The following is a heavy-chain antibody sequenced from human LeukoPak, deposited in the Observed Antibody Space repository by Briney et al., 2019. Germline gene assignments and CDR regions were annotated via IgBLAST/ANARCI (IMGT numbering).Heavy chain of an antibody. Sequence: ASVKVSCKASGYTFTSYAMHWVRQAPGQRLEWMGWINAGDGNTKYSQKFQGRVTITRDTSASTAYMELSSLRSEDTAVYYCARGSDYDFWCGPHFDYWGQGTLVTVSS. CDR1: GYTFTSYA. J-gene: IGHJ4*02. V-gene: IGHV1-3*01. CDR2: INAGDGNT. D-gene: IGHD3-3*01. CDR3: ARGSDYDFWCGPHFDY.